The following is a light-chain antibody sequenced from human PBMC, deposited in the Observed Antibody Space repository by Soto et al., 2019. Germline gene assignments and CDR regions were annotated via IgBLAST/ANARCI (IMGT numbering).Light chain of an antibody. CDR2: DAS. CDR1: QSVSSY. V-gene: IGKV3-11*01. Sequence: EIVLTQSPATLSLSPGERATLSCRASQSVSSYLAWYQQKPGQAPRLLIYDASNRATGIPARFSGSGSGTDFTLTSSSLEPEDIAGYYCQQRSNWPPTWTFDQGTKVEI. J-gene: IGKJ1*01. CDR3: QQRSNWPPTWT.